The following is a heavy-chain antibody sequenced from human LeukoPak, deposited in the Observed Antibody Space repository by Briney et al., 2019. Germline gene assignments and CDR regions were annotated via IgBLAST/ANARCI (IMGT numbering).Heavy chain of an antibody. V-gene: IGHV3-23*01. D-gene: IGHD3-16*01. Sequence: GGSLRLSCTPSGLTFSDYAMRWVRQAPGEGLEWVSSISTRGDNTDYADSVRGRFTISRDDSKNTLYLQMNSLRPDDTAVYYCATSLWDVYLGAYWGQGTLVTVSS. CDR3: ATSLWDVYLGAY. CDR2: ISTRGDNT. J-gene: IGHJ4*02. CDR1: GLTFSDYA.